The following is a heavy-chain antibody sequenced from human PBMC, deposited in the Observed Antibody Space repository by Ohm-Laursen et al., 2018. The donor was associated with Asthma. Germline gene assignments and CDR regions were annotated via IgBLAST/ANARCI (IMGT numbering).Heavy chain of an antibody. Sequence: SLGLCCTASGFSFHEYAMHWVRQSPGKGLEWVSGISWNSGSIGYADSVKGGFTISRDNAKNSLYLQMNSLRPEDTAFYYCAKLVGVTTAWGQGTLVTVSS. CDR2: ISWNSGSI. V-gene: IGHV3-9*01. J-gene: IGHJ5*02. D-gene: IGHD4-17*01. CDR3: AKLVGVTTA. CDR1: GFSFHEYA.